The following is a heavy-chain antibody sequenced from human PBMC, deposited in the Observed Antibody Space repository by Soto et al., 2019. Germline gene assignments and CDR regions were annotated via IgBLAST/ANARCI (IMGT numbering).Heavy chain of an antibody. J-gene: IGHJ4*02. CDR1: GFTFTLHY. CDR2: VNAGDGSA. V-gene: IGHV1-46*01. CDR3: ARERDSFDY. Sequence: QVQLVQSGAEVTEPGASVKVSCKTSGFTFTLHYIHWVRQAPGPGLEWVGMVNAGDGSATYAREFRDKVSMTWDTSTSTVYLDLNSLKSEDTAIYYCARERDSFDYWGQGTLVSVSP. D-gene: IGHD3-22*01.